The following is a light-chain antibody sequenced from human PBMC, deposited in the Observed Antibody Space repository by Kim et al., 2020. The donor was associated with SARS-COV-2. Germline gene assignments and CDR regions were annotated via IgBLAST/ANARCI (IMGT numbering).Light chain of an antibody. V-gene: IGKV1-39*01. Sequence: DIQMTQSPSSLSASVGDRVTITCRASQDISRYLNWYQQKPGKAPKLLIYTASSLQSGVPSRFTGSGSGTDFTLTVSSLQPEDVATYYCQQASSFPLTFGGGTKVDIK. CDR2: TAS. CDR1: QDISRY. J-gene: IGKJ4*01. CDR3: QQASSFPLT.